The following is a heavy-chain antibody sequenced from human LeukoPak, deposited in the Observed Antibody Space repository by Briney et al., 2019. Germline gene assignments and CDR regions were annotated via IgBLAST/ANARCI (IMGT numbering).Heavy chain of an antibody. D-gene: IGHD6-6*01. Sequence: SETLSLTCTVSGGSISDYYWSWIRQPPGKGLEWIGYIYYRGSTNYNPSLTSRVTMSIDTSKNQFSLKLSSVTAADTAVYYCARQSARHFDYWGQGTLVTVSS. CDR3: ARQSARHFDY. J-gene: IGHJ4*02. CDR2: IYYRGST. V-gene: IGHV4-59*08. CDR1: GGSISDYY.